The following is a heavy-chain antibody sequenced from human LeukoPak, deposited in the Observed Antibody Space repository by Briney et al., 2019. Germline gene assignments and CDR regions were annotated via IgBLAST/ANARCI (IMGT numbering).Heavy chain of an antibody. J-gene: IGHJ4*02. CDR3: TRERGGSYYFDY. D-gene: IGHD1-26*01. V-gene: IGHV3-49*04. Sequence: PGGSLRLSCTASGFTFGDYAMSWVRQAPGKGLEWVGFIRSKAYGGTTEYAASVKGRFTISRDDSKSIAYLQMNSLKTEDTAVYYCTRERGGSYYFDYWGQGTLVTVSS. CDR2: IRSKAYGGTT. CDR1: GFTFGDYA.